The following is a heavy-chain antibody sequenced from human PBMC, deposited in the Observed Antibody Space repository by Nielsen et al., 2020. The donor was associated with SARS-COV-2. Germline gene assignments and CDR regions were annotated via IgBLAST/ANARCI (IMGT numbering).Heavy chain of an antibody. CDR2: IKTKTNSGTT. CDR1: GFTFSGSA. D-gene: IGHD3-3*01. CDR3: TTDQYDFWSGPFDY. J-gene: IGHJ4*02. V-gene: IGHV3-15*01. Sequence: GGSLRLSCAASGFTFSGSAMHWVRQASGKGLEWVGRIKTKTNSGTTDYAAPVKGRFTISRGDSKNTLYLQMNSLKTEDTAVYYCTTDQYDFWSGPFDYWGQGTLVTVSS.